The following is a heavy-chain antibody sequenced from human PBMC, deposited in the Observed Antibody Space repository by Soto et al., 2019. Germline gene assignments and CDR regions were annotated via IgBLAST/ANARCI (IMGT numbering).Heavy chain of an antibody. Sequence: GSLRLSCAASGFTFSRYGMNWLRQAPGKWLEWVASISSSTSYVYYADSVKGRFSTSRDNAKNILYLEMYALRTEDTAVYYCARDPSEGRVGNWFESWGQGTLVTVSS. D-gene: IGHD2-2*01. CDR2: ISSSTSYV. CDR1: GFTFSRYG. V-gene: IGHV3-21*06. J-gene: IGHJ5*01. CDR3: ARDPSEGRVGNWFES.